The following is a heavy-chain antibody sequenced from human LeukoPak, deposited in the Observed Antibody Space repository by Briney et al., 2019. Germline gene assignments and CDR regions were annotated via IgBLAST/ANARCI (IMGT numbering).Heavy chain of an antibody. V-gene: IGHV4-34*01. CDR2: INHSGST. CDR1: GGSFSGYY. Sequence: SETLSLTCAVYGGSFSGYYWSWIRQPPGKGLEWIGEINHSGSTNYNPSLKSRVTISVDTSKNQFSLKLSSVTAADTAVYYCARGIGFDYWGQGALVTVSS. J-gene: IGHJ4*02. CDR3: ARGIGFDY. D-gene: IGHD3-10*01.